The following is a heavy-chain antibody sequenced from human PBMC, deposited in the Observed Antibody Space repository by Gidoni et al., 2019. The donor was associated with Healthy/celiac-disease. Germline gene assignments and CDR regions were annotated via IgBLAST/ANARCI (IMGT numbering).Heavy chain of an antibody. V-gene: IGHV1-46*03. CDR3: ARDYGDYVGWFDP. CDR2: INPSGGST. Sequence: QVQLVQSGAEVKKPGASVKVSCKASGYTFTSYYMHWVRQAPGQGLEWMGIINPSGGSTSYAQKFQGSVTMTRDTSTSTVYMELSSLRSEDTAVYYCARDYGDYVGWFDPWGQGTLVTVSS. CDR1: GYTFTSYY. J-gene: IGHJ5*02. D-gene: IGHD4-17*01.